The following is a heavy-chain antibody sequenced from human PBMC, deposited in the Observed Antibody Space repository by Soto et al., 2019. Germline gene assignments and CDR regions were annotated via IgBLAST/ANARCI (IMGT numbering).Heavy chain of an antibody. V-gene: IGHV3-20*04. J-gene: IGHJ5*01. D-gene: IGHD4-17*01. CDR2: MHRNGAST. CDR1: GFSLDEYG. CDR3: ARDHRWGYEYGDYGDS. Sequence: EVQLVVSGGGGVRPGGSLRLACAVSGFSLDEYGMSWVCQAPGKGLERVSGMHRNGASTGYADSVKGRFTISRDDAKNSLYLQMNSLRAEDTAFYYCARDHRWGYEYGDYGDSWGHGPLVTFSS.